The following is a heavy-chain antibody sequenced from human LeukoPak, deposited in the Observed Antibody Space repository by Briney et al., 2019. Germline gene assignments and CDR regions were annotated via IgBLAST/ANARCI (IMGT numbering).Heavy chain of an antibody. V-gene: IGHV4-4*07. CDR1: GGSISGFW. D-gene: IGHD2-2*01. J-gene: IGHJ4*02. CDR2: IYSGGSA. Sequence: SETLSLICTVSGGSISGFWWTWVRQPAGEGLECIGRIYSGGSADYNPSLKGRLTMSVDTSKNQFSLKLNSVTAADSAVYYCARDRASTYFDYWGQGSQVTVSS. CDR3: ARDRASTYFDY.